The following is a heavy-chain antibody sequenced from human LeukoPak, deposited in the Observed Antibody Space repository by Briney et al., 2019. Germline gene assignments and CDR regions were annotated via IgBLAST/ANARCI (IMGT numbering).Heavy chain of an antibody. V-gene: IGHV4-59*08. CDR2: IYYSGST. J-gene: IGHJ4*02. CDR1: GGSISSYY. Sequence: SETLSLTCTVSGGSISSYYWSWIRQPPGKGLEWIGYIYYSGSTNYNPSLKSRVTISVDTSKIQSSLKLTSVTAADTAVYYCARRGYYDSTGYAFDYWGQGTLVTVSS. D-gene: IGHD3-22*01. CDR3: ARRGYYDSTGYAFDY.